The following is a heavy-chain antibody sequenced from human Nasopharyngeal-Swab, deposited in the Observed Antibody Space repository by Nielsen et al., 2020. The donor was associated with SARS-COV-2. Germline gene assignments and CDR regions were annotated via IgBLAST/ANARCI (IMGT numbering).Heavy chain of an antibody. CDR1: GGYMSGYS. CDR2: IYDSWST. Sequence: GSLRLSCTISGGYMSGYSWSWIRQAPGKGLEWFGKIYDSWSTLYNPALQSRVTMSVDTSKNQFSLKLTSVTIADTAVYYCARESWDNQKNDGFDVWGQGTMVTVSS. D-gene: IGHD1-26*01. CDR3: ARESWDNQKNDGFDV. V-gene: IGHV4-59*01. J-gene: IGHJ3*01.